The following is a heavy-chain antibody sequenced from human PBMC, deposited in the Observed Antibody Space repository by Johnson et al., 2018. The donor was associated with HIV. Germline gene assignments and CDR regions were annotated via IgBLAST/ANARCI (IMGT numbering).Heavy chain of an antibody. V-gene: IGHV3-20*04. CDR1: GFTFDDYG. J-gene: IGHJ3*02. Sequence: VQLVESGGGVVRPGGSLRLSCAASGFTFDDYGMSWVRQAPGKGLEWVSGINWNGGSTGYGDSVKGRFTISRDNAKNSLYLHMNSLRVEDTALYYCASAGYGGNTDAFDIWGQGTMVTVSS. CDR2: INWNGGST. CDR3: ASAGYGGNTDAFDI. D-gene: IGHD4-23*01.